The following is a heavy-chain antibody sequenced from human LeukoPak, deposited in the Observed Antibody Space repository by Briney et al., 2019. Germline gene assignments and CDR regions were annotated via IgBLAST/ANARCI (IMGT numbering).Heavy chain of an antibody. Sequence: PGGSLRLSCAASGFTFSNYWMNWVRQAPGKGLVWVSRIKGDGSTATYADSVKGRFSISRDNAKNTLYLQMNSLRAEDTAVYYCAKVGQYYYDSSGYYRDYWGQGTLVTVSS. CDR3: AKVGQYYYDSSGYYRDY. V-gene: IGHV3-74*01. D-gene: IGHD3-22*01. CDR2: IKGDGSTA. J-gene: IGHJ4*02. CDR1: GFTFSNYW.